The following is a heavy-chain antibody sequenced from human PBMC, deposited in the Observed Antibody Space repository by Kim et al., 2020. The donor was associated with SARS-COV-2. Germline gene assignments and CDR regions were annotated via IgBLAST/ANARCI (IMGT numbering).Heavy chain of an antibody. D-gene: IGHD3-10*01. CDR2: FDPEDGET. Sequence: ASVKVSCKVSGYTLTELSMHWVRQAPGKGLEWMGGFDPEDGETIYAQKFQGRVTMTEDTSTDTAYMELSSLRSEDTAVYYCATGPAMVRGNWFDPWGQGTLVTVSS. J-gene: IGHJ5*02. CDR3: ATGPAMVRGNWFDP. CDR1: GYTLTELS. V-gene: IGHV1-24*01.